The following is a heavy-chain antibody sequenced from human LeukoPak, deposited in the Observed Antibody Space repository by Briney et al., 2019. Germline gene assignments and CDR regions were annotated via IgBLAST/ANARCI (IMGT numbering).Heavy chain of an antibody. J-gene: IGHJ5*02. CDR1: GGSISSYY. D-gene: IGHD2-15*01. V-gene: IGHV4-59*08. Sequence: SETLSLTCTVSGGSISSYYWNWIRQPPGKGLEWIGYIYSSGSTKYNPSLKSRVTISVDTSKNQFSLKVHSVTAADTAMYYCARHPRSCTGGGTCYSWFDASGQGTLVTVSS. CDR3: ARHPRSCTGGGTCYSWFDA. CDR2: IYSSGST.